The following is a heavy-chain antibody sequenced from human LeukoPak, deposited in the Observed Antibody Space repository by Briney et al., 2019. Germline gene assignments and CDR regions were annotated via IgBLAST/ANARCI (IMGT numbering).Heavy chain of an antibody. CDR1: GFTFSSYW. CDR2: IKQDGSEK. CDR3: AKGRIAVAAVADY. D-gene: IGHD6-19*01. J-gene: IGHJ4*02. Sequence: GGSLRLSCAASGFTFSSYWMGWVRQAPGKGLEWVANIKQDGSEKYYVDSVKGRFTISRDNSKNTLYLQMNSLRAEDTAVYYCAKGRIAVAAVADYWGQGTLVTVSS. V-gene: IGHV3-7*01.